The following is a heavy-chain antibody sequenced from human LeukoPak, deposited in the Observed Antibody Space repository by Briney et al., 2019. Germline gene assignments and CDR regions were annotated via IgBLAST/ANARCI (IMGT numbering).Heavy chain of an antibody. CDR2: IYHSGST. D-gene: IGHD4-11*01. V-gene: IGHV4-30-2*01. J-gene: IGHJ6*03. CDR1: GGSISSGGYY. CDR3: ARDRHTVTTTLRAGYYYYMDV. Sequence: PSQTLSLTCTVSGGSISSGGYYWSWIRQPPGKGLEWIGYIYHSGSTYYNPSLKSRVTISVDRSKNQFSLKLSSVTAADTAVYYCARDRHTVTTTLRAGYYYYMDVWGKGTTVTVSS.